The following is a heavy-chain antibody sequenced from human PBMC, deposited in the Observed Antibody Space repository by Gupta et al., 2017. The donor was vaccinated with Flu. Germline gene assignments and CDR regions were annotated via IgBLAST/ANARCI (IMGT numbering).Heavy chain of an antibody. J-gene: IGHJ6*02. CDR3: AKNGGGLGV. Sequence: RTGVRQAPGKGLEWVSAIEGSDSSTYYADSVKGRFTISRDISKSTLYLQMDSLRVDDTAIYYCAKNGGGLGVWGQGTTVTVSS. CDR2: IEGSDSST. V-gene: IGHV3-23*01. D-gene: IGHD3-16*01.